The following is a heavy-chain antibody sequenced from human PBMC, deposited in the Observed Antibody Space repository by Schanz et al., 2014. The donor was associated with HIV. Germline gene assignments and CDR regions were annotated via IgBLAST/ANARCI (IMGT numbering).Heavy chain of an antibody. CDR1: GGTFGTYG. CDR2: IIPIFVTT. D-gene: IGHD1-1*01. V-gene: IGHV1-69*01. CDR3: ASPAESERGPGDAFDI. J-gene: IGHJ3*02. Sequence: QVQLLQSGAAMKKPGSSVKVSCKASGGTFGTYGFTWVRQAPGQGLEWVGGIIPIFVTTNYAPRFQGRLTMTADGATNTASMELSSLRPEDTAVYYCASPAESERGPGDAFDIWGQGTLVTVSS.